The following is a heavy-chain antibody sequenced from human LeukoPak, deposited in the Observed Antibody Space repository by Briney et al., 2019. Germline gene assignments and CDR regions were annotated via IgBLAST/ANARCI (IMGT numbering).Heavy chain of an antibody. V-gene: IGHV1-69*13. D-gene: IGHD3-10*01. CDR1: GGTFSSYA. CDR2: IIPIFGTA. J-gene: IGHJ5*02. CDR3: ARVVEGSGSYYTAHNWFDP. Sequence: SVKVSCKASGGTFSSYAISWVRQAPGQGLEWMGGIIPIFGTANYAQKFQGRVTITADESTSTAYMELSSLRSEDTAVYYCARVVEGSGSYYTAHNWFDPWGQGTLVTVSS.